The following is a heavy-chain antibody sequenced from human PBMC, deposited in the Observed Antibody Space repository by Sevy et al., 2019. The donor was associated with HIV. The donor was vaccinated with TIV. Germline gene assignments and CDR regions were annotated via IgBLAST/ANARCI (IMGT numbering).Heavy chain of an antibody. V-gene: IGHV3-30*04. Sequence: GGSLRLSCAASGFTFSSYAMHWVRQAPGKGLEWVAVISYDGSNKYYADSVKGRFTISRDNSKNTLYLQMNSLRAEDTAVYYCARDPVITMIVEAISYFDYWGQGTLVTVSS. CDR3: ARDPVITMIVEAISYFDY. CDR1: GFTFSSYA. D-gene: IGHD3-22*01. CDR2: ISYDGSNK. J-gene: IGHJ4*02.